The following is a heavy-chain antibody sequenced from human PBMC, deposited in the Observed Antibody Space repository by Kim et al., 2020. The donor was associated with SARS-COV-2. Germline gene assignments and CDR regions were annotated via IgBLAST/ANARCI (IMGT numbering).Heavy chain of an antibody. D-gene: IGHD3-9*01. CDR3: ARGCFGEVFYDILTGYYYYFYY. CDR2: INHSGST. Sequence: SETLSLTCAVYGGSFSGYYWSWIRQPPGKGLEWIGEINHSGSTNYNPSLKSRVTISVDTSKNQFSLKLSSVTAADTAVYYCARGCFGEVFYDILTGYYYYFYYWGQGTLVTVSS. CDR1: GGSFSGYY. J-gene: IGHJ4*02. V-gene: IGHV4-34*01.